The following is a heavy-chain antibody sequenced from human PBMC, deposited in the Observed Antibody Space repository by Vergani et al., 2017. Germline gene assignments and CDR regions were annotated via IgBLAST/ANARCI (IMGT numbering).Heavy chain of an antibody. Sequence: QVQLVQSGAEVKKPGASVKVSCKASGYTFTSYGISWVRQAPGQGLEWMGWISAYNGNTNYAQKLQGRDTMTTDTSTSTAYMELRSLRSDDTAVYYCARDLPGVLLWFGEKSPTAYFDYWGQGTLVTVSS. CDR3: ARDLPGVLLWFGEKSPTAYFDY. CDR1: GYTFTSYG. J-gene: IGHJ4*02. CDR2: ISAYNGNT. V-gene: IGHV1-18*01. D-gene: IGHD3-10*01.